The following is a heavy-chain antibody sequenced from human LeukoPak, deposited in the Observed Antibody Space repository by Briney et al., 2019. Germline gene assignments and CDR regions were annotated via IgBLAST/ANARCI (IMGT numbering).Heavy chain of an antibody. D-gene: IGHD6-19*01. CDR1: GGTFSSYA. CDR3: ARAGGIAVAGNFDH. V-gene: IGHV1-69*13. Sequence: SVKVSCKASGGTFSSYAISWVRQAPGQGLEWMEGIIPIFGTANYAQKFQGRVTITADESTSTAYMELSSLRSEDTAVYDCARAGGIAVAGNFDHWGQGTLVTVSS. CDR2: IIPIFGTA. J-gene: IGHJ4*02.